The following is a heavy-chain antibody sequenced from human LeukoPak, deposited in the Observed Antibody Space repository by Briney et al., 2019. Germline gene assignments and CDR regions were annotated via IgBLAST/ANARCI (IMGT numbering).Heavy chain of an antibody. CDR2: IHHSGSI. V-gene: IGHV4-4*02. CDR3: ARETIEPIEGNFDY. Sequence: SGTLSLTCAVSGGSISSSNWWSWVRQPPGKGLEWIGEIHHSGSINYNPSLKSRATISVDKSKNQFSLKLSSVTAADTAVYYCARETIEPIEGNFDYWGQGSLVTVSS. D-gene: IGHD2/OR15-2a*01. CDR1: GGSISSSNW. J-gene: IGHJ4*02.